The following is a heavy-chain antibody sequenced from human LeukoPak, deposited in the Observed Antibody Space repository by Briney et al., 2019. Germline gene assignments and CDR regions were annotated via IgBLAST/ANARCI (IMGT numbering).Heavy chain of an antibody. V-gene: IGHV3-21*01. Sequence: GGSLRLSCAASGFSFSSYSMKWVRQAPGKGLGWVSFIGSSIRYISYADSVKGRFTISRDNAKNSLYLQMNSLRAEDTAVYYCAREGYYSGMDVWGQGTTVTVSS. J-gene: IGHJ6*02. CDR2: IGSSIRYI. CDR1: GFSFSSYS. CDR3: AREGYYSGMDV.